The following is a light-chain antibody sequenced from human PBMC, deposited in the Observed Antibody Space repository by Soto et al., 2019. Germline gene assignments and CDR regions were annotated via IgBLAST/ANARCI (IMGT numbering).Light chain of an antibody. CDR1: QSVTSNY. V-gene: IGKV3-20*01. Sequence: EIVLTQSPGTLSLSPGERATLSCRASQSVTSNYLAWYQQKPGQPPRLLISDASSRATGIPDRFTGSGSGTDFTLTLSSLEHEDFAVYYCQHYGRSPPSWTFGQGTKVEIK. CDR2: DAS. CDR3: QHYGRSPPSWT. J-gene: IGKJ1*01.